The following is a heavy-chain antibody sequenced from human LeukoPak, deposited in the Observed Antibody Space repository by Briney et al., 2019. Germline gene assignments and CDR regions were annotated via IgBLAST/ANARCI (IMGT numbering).Heavy chain of an antibody. Sequence: PGGSLRLSCAASGFTFSSYDMHWVRQATGKGLEWVSAIGTAGDTYYPGSVKGRFTISRENAKNSLYLQMNSLRAGDTAVYYCARGDDFDAFDIWGQGTMVTVSS. D-gene: IGHD2-21*02. J-gene: IGHJ3*02. CDR3: ARGDDFDAFDI. V-gene: IGHV3-13*01. CDR1: GFTFSSYD. CDR2: IGTAGDT.